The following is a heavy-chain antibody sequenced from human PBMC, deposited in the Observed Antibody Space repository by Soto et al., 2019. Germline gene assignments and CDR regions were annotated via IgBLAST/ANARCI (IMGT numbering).Heavy chain of an antibody. D-gene: IGHD3-22*01. CDR1: GFTFSSYG. J-gene: IGHJ4*02. V-gene: IGHV3-33*01. CDR3: ARDPDDSSGYYYFDY. Sequence: GGSLRLSCAASGFTFSSYGMHWVRQAPGKGLEWVAVIWYDGSNKYYADSVKGRFTISRDNSKNTLYLQMNSLRAEDTAVYYCARDPDDSSGYYYFDYWGQGTLVTVSS. CDR2: IWYDGSNK.